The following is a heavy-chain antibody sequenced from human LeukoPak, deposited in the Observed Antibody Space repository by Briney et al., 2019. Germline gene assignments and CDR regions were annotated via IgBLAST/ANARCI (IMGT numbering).Heavy chain of an antibody. CDR2: IYSGGST. CDR3: ARTRQNDYGDYGLWFDP. Sequence: QPGGSLRLSCAASGFTVSSNYMSWVRQAPGKGLEWVSVIYSGGSTYYADSVKGRFTISRDNSKNTLYLQMNSLRAEDTAVYYCARTRQNDYGDYGLWFDPWGQGTLVTVSS. V-gene: IGHV3-66*01. J-gene: IGHJ5*02. D-gene: IGHD4-17*01. CDR1: GFTVSSNY.